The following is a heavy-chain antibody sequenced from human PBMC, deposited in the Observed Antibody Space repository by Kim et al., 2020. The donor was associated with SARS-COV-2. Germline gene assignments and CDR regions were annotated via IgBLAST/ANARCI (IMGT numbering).Heavy chain of an antibody. J-gene: IGHJ4*02. V-gene: IGHV3-33*01. D-gene: IGHD3-22*01. CDR1: GFTFSSYG. CDR2: IWYDGSNK. Sequence: GGSLRLSCAASGFTFSSYGMHWVRQAPGKGLEWVAVIWYDGSNKYYADSVKGRFTISRDNSKNTLYLQMNSLRAEDTAVYYCARGGHYYDSSGYYSYWGQGTLVTVSS. CDR3: ARGGHYYDSSGYYSY.